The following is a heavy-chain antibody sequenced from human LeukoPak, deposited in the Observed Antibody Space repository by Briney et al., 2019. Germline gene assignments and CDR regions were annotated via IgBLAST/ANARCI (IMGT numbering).Heavy chain of an antibody. J-gene: IGHJ6*03. CDR2: VYTSGST. Sequence: SETLSLTCTVSGGSISSGSYFWSWIRQPAGKGLEWIGRVYTSGSTNYNPSLKSRVTISVDTSKNQFSLKLSSVTAADTAVYYCARGGSGWNYYYYYMDVWGKGTTVTISS. V-gene: IGHV4-61*02. D-gene: IGHD6-19*01. CDR1: GGSISSGSYF. CDR3: ARGGSGWNYYYYYMDV.